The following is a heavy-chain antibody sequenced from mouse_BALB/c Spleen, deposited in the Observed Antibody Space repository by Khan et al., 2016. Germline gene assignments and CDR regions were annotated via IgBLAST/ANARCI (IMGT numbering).Heavy chain of an antibody. CDR1: GISITTGNYR. CDR3: ARDDGNFYYAMDY. CDR2: IYYSGTV. V-gene: IGHV3-5*02. D-gene: IGHD2-1*01. Sequence: EVELVESGPGLVKPSQTVSLTCTVTGISITTGNYRWSWIRQFPGNKLEWIGHIYYSGTVTYNPSLTSRTTITRDTSKNQFFLEMNSLTTEDTATYYCARDDGNFYYAMDYWGQGTSVTVSS. J-gene: IGHJ4*01.